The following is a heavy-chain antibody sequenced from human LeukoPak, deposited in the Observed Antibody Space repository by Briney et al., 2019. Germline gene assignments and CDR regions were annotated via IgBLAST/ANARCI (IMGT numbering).Heavy chain of an antibody. CDR1: GFIFSNYA. D-gene: IGHD3-9*01. Sequence: PGASLRLSCAASGFIFSNYAMSWVRQAPGKGLEWVSAIGGRDGGTYYADSVKGRFTVSRDDPENTLYLQMNTLRVEDTAVYYCAKWGDYDILTGYYDSDYWGHGPLVTVSS. J-gene: IGHJ4*01. V-gene: IGHV3-23*01. CDR2: IGGRDGGT. CDR3: AKWGDYDILTGYYDSDY.